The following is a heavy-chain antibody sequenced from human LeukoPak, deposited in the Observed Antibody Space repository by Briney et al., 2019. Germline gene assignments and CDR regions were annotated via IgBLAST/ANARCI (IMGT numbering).Heavy chain of an antibody. CDR3: ARDRGHCSGGGCYWNYFDY. Sequence: GGSLRLSCAASGFTFSSYAMPWVRQAPGKGLEWVAVISYDGSNKYYADSVKGRFTISRDNSKNTLYLQMNSLRAEDTAVYYCARDRGHCSGGGCYWNYFDYWGQGTLVTVSS. V-gene: IGHV3-30-3*01. J-gene: IGHJ4*02. CDR2: ISYDGSNK. CDR1: GFTFSSYA. D-gene: IGHD2-15*01.